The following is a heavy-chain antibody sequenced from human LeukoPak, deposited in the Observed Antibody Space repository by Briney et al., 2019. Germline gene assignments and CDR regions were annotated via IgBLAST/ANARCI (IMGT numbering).Heavy chain of an antibody. CDR2: IYYSGST. D-gene: IGHD3-22*01. CDR1: GGSISSSSYY. CDR3: ARGGTMIVVDPFDY. V-gene: IGHV4-39*07. J-gene: IGHJ4*02. Sequence: SETLSLTCTVSGGSISSSSYYWGWFRQPPETGLEWIGNIYYSGSTYYNPSLKSRVTISVDTSKNQFSLTLSSVTAADTAVYYCARGGTMIVVDPFDYWGQGTLVTVSS.